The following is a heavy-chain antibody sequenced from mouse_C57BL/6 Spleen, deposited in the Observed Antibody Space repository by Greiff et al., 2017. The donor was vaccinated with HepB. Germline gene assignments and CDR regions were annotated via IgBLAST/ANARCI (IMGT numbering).Heavy chain of an antibody. CDR3: ARDYSYGFAY. D-gene: IGHD1-1*01. CDR2: IWSDGTT. Sequence: QVQLKESGPGLVAPSQSLSITCTVSGFSLTGYGIHWVRQPPGRSLEWLVVIWSDGTTTYNTALKSRLSISKDNSKNQIFLKMNRLQTDDTAIYYCARDYSYGFAYWGQGTLVTVSA. V-gene: IGHV2-6*03. CDR1: GFSLTGYG. J-gene: IGHJ3*01.